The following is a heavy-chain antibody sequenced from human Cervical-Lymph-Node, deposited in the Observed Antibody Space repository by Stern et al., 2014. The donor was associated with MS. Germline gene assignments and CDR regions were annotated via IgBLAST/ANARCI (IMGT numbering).Heavy chain of an antibody. Sequence: VQLVESGGGVVQPGTSLRLSCAASGFTFSYYGMHWVRQAPGKGLEWVAAISYEGSNKYYADSVKGRFTISRDNFKNTLYLQMNNLRAEDSAVYYCVKDYDDYDYYFDYWVQGTLVTVSS. CDR1: GFTFSYYG. V-gene: IGHV3-30*18. CDR2: ISYEGSNK. D-gene: IGHD4-17*01. J-gene: IGHJ4*02. CDR3: VKDYDDYDYYFDY.